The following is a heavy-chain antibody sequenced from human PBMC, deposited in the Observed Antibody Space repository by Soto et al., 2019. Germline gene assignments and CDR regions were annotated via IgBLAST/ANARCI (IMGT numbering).Heavy chain of an antibody. CDR2: IYSAGNT. D-gene: IGHD6-13*01. CDR3: ARGGIAAAGTIHDAFDI. CDR1: GSTVSSNY. V-gene: IGHV3-66*01. J-gene: IGHJ3*02. Sequence: EVQLVESGGGLVQPGGSLRLSCAASGSTVSSNYMTWVRQAPGKGLEWVSVIYSAGNTYYADSVKGRFTISRDNSKNTLYLQMNSLRVEDTAVYYCARGGIAAAGTIHDAFDIWGQGTMVTVSS.